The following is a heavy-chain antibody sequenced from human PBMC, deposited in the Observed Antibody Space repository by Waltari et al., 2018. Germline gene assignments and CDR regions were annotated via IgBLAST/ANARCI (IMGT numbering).Heavy chain of an antibody. CDR1: GGSFTTYY. J-gene: IGHJ2*01. Sequence: QVQLQQWGAGLVKPSEPLSLTCAFYGGSFTTYYWSWIRQSPGKGLEWVGQIRHGGSAYYNPSLKSRVTMSLDTSKNQLSLKMTSVTAADTAVYYCARHGGYAQDLWGRGTLVTVSS. CDR3: ARHGGYAQDL. D-gene: IGHD5-12*01. CDR2: IRHGGSA. V-gene: IGHV4-34*02.